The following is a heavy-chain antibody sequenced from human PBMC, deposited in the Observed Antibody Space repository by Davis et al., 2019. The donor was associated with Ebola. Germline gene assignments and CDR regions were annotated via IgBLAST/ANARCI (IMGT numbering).Heavy chain of an antibody. Sequence: AASVKVSCKASGYTFTSYGISWVRQAPGQGLEWMGWISAYNGNTNYAQKLQGRVTMTTDTSTSTAYMELRSLRSDDTAVYYCARVVPGSSGWYYPPRYFDLWGRGTLVTVSS. CDR3: ARVVPGSSGWYYPPRYFDL. D-gene: IGHD6-19*01. J-gene: IGHJ2*01. CDR1: GYTFTSYG. V-gene: IGHV1-18*04. CDR2: ISAYNGNT.